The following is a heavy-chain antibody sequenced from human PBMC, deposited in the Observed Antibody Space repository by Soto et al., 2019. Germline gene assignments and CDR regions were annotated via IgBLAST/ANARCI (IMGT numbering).Heavy chain of an antibody. CDR2: INPSGGST. V-gene: IGHV1-46*03. J-gene: IGHJ6*02. Sequence: QVQVVQSGAEVKKPGASVKISCKASGYTFTDYYIHWVRQAPGQGLEWMGRINPSGGSTTKAQKCQGRSTMTGATSTSTDYMELSSLRPEDTAVYYCTRGRQYYQYALDVWGQGTTVTVSS. CDR1: GYTFTDYY. CDR3: TRGRQYYQYALDV.